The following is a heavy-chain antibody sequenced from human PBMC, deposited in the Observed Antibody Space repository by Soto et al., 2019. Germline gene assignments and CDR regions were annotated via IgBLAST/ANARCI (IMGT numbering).Heavy chain of an antibody. Sequence: VQLVQSGAEVRKPGSSGKVSCNASGGTFRHSAISWVRQSPGQGLEWMGGLITRAGVRPNYAQNFQGRLTSTADESTNTAYMELSSLRSDDTCVYYGATPSIAARHKGGYYYHDAWGQGTTVTVSS. CDR3: ATPSIAARHKGGYYYHDA. V-gene: IGHV1-69*01. CDR2: LITRAGVRP. CDR1: GGTFRHSA. J-gene: IGHJ6*02. D-gene: IGHD6-6*01.